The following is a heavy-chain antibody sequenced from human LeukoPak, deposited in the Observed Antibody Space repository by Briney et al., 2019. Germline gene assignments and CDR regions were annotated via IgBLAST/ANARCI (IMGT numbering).Heavy chain of an antibody. CDR2: ISSSNTYI. J-gene: IGHJ4*02. CDR1: GFTFSSYS. Sequence: GGCLRLSCSASGFTFSSYSMNWVRQAPGKGLQWVSSISSSNTYIYYADSVKGRFTISRDNAKNSLYLQMNSLRAEDTAVYYCARALYSSGGGPSFDYWGQGTLVTVSS. V-gene: IGHV3-21*01. CDR3: ARALYSSGGGPSFDY. D-gene: IGHD6-19*01.